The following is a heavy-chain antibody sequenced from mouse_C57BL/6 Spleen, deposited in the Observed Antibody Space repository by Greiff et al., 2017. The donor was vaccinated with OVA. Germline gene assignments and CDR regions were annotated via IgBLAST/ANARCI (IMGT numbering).Heavy chain of an antibody. D-gene: IGHD1-1*01. V-gene: IGHV5-4*01. Sequence: EVQRVESGGGLVKPGGSLKLSCAASGFTFSSYAMSWVRQTPEKRLEWVATISDGGSYTYYPDNVKGRFTISRDNAKNNLYLQMSHLKSEDTAMDYCARDYYYGSPDYWGQGTSVTVSS. CDR3: ARDYYYGSPDY. CDR2: ISDGGSYT. CDR1: GFTFSSYA. J-gene: IGHJ4*01.